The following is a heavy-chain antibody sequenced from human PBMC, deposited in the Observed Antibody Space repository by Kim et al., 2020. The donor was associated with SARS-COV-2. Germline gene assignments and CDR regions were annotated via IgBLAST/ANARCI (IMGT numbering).Heavy chain of an antibody. CDR2: ISAYNGNT. D-gene: IGHD3-16*01. CDR1: GYTFTSYG. V-gene: IGHV1-18*04. CDR3: ARSLGMITFGGVPGY. Sequence: ASVNVSCKASGYTFTSYGISWVRQAPGQGLEWMGWISAYNGNTNYAQKLQGRVTMTTDTSTSTAYMELRSLRSDDTAVYYCARSLGMITFGGVPGYWGQGTLVTVSS. J-gene: IGHJ4*02.